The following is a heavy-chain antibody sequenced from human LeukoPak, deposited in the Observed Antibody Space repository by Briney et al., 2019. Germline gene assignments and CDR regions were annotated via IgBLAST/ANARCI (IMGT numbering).Heavy chain of an antibody. Sequence: SETLSLTCTASDASISSFYWSWLRQPAGKGLEWLGRIYTSGSTKYNPSLKSRVTMSVDTSKNQFSLKLTSVTAADTAVYYCARDGADSGSYQPLDYWGQGTLVTVSS. CDR3: ARDGADSGSYQPLDY. D-gene: IGHD1-26*01. CDR1: DASISSFY. J-gene: IGHJ4*02. V-gene: IGHV4-4*07. CDR2: IYTSGST.